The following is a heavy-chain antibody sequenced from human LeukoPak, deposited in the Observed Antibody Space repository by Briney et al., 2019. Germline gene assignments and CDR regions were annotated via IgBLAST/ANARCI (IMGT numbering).Heavy chain of an antibody. CDR3: ARVGFTVMGAFDI. V-gene: IGHV4-30-4*01. Sequence: SETLSLTCTVSGGSISSGDYHWSWIRQPPGKGLEWIGYIYYSGSTYYNPSLKSRVTISVDTSKNQFSLKLSSVTAADTAVYYCARVGFTVMGAFDIWGQGTMVTVSS. CDR1: GGSISSGDYH. CDR2: IYYSGST. J-gene: IGHJ3*02. D-gene: IGHD4-17*01.